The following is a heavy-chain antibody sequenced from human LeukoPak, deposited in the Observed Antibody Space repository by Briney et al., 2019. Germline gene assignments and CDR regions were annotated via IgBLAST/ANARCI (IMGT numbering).Heavy chain of an antibody. CDR2: INQDGNEK. D-gene: IGHD1-26*01. V-gene: IGHV3-7*01. J-gene: IGHJ4*02. CDR1: GFTVSSNS. CDR3: ARQKVGATYLDY. Sequence: GGSLRLSCTVSGFTVSSNSMSWVRQAPGEGLEWVANINQDGNEKYYVHSVEGRFSISRDNAESSLSLQMNSLRAEDSALYYCARQKVGATYLDYWGQGILVTVSS.